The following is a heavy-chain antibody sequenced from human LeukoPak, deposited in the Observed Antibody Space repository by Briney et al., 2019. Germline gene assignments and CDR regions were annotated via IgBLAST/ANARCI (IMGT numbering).Heavy chain of an antibody. V-gene: IGHV3-23*01. J-gene: IGHJ3*01. CDR3: GKDPNGDYIGAFDF. Sequence: GGSLRLSCAVSGFTFSNYAMTWIRQAPEKGLEWVSSITGGGGNIKYADSAKGRFTISRDNSKNTLYLQMDSLRVEDTAVYYCGKDPNGDYIGAFDFWGQGTTVTVSS. D-gene: IGHD4-17*01. CDR2: ITGGGGNI. CDR1: GFTFSNYA.